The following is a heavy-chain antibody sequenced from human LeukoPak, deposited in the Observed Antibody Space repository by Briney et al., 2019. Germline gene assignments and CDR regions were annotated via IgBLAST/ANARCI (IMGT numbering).Heavy chain of an antibody. D-gene: IGHD1-26*01. CDR1: GYTFTGYY. Sequence: ASVKVSCKASGYTFTGYYMHWVRQAPGQGLEWMGWINPNSGGTNYAQKFQGRVTMTRDTSISTAYMELSRPRSDDTAVYYCARVVVGATLDAFDIWGQGTMVTVSS. V-gene: IGHV1-2*02. CDR3: ARVVVGATLDAFDI. CDR2: INPNSGGT. J-gene: IGHJ3*02.